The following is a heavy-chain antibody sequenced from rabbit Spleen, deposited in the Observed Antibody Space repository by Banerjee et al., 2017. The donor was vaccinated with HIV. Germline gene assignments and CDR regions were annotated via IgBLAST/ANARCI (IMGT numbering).Heavy chain of an antibody. Sequence: QEQLVESGGDLVKPGASLTLTCTASGFSFSSRDYMCWVRQAPGKGLECGACIYPDSSGSTYYANWAKGRLTISKASSTTVTLQMTSLTVADTATYFCARGSATMTMVITGFYLSLWGPGTLVTVS. D-gene: IGHD2-1*01. CDR3: ARGSATMTMVITGFYLSL. CDR2: IYPDSSGST. J-gene: IGHJ4*01. V-gene: IGHV1S45*01. CDR1: GFSFSSRDY.